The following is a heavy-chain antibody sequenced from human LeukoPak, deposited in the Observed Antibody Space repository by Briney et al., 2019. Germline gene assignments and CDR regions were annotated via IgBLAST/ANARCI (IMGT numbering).Heavy chain of an antibody. Sequence: GASVKVCCKASGYTFTTYYMHWVRQAPGQGLEWMGIINPSGGGTSYAQKFQGRVTMTCDTSTSTVYMALSSLRSEDTAVYYCAKDPGGMTTVTGWFDSWGQGTLVTVSS. V-gene: IGHV1-46*01. J-gene: IGHJ5*01. CDR3: AKDPGGMTTVTGWFDS. D-gene: IGHD4-11*01. CDR2: INPSGGGT. CDR1: GYTFTTYY.